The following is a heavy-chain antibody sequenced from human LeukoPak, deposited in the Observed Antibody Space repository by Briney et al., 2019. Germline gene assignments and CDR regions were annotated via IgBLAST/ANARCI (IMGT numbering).Heavy chain of an antibody. CDR1: GGSISSGDYY. J-gene: IGHJ3*02. CDR2: ISGSGGST. CDR3: AKDWYDYGDYDAFDI. V-gene: IGHV3-23*01. D-gene: IGHD4-17*01. Sequence: LSLTCTVSGGSISSGDYYWSWIRQPPGKGLEWVSAISGSGGSTYYADSVKGRFTISRDNSKNTLYLQMNSLRAEDTAVYYCAKDWYDYGDYDAFDIWGQGTMVTVSS.